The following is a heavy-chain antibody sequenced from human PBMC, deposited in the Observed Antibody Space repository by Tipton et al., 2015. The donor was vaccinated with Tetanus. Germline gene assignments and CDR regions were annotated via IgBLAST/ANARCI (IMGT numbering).Heavy chain of an antibody. J-gene: IGHJ4*02. D-gene: IGHD3-16*01. CDR2: LHSSGDT. Sequence: TLSLTCTVSGGSIRGHFWSWIRQPAGKGLEWIGRLHSSGDTTYNPSLKSRVTMSVDTSKNQFPLRLSSVTAADTALYFCARGGPGVTTWGFDFWGQGTLVTVSS. CDR1: GGSIRGHF. V-gene: IGHV4-4*07. CDR3: ARGGPGVTTWGFDF.